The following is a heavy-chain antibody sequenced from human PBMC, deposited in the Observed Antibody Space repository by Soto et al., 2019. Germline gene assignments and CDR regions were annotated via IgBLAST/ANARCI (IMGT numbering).Heavy chain of an antibody. CDR1: GYTFTSYG. V-gene: IGHV1-18*01. CDR2: ISAYNGNT. CDR3: ARDDYAEDYYYCGMDF. Sequence: QVQLVQSGAEVKKPGASVKVSCKASGYTFTSYGISWVRQAPGQGLEWMGWISAYNGNTNYAQKLQGRVTKTTDTATSTAYMELRSLRSDDTAVYYCARDDYAEDYYYCGMDFWGQGTTVTVSS. J-gene: IGHJ6*02. D-gene: IGHD4-17*01.